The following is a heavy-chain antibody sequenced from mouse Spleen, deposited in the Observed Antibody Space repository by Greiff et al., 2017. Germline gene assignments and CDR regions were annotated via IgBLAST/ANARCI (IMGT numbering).Heavy chain of an antibody. Sequence: DVKLVESGGGLVKLGGSLKLSCAASGFTFSSYAMSWVRQTPEKRLEWVATISSGGGNTYYPDSVKGRFTISRDNAKNTLYLQMSSLKSEDTAMYYCARRLRLGYFDVWGAGTTVTVSS. J-gene: IGHJ1*01. CDR2: ISSGGGNT. V-gene: IGHV5-9*04. CDR1: GFTFSSYA. D-gene: IGHD1-2*01. CDR3: ARRLRLGYFDV.